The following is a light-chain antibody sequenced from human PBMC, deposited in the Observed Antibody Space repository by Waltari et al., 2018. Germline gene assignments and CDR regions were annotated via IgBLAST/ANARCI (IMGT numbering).Light chain of an antibody. Sequence: DIQMTQSPSSLSASVGDRVTITCRASQSISSYLNWYQQKPGKAPKLLIYAASSLQSGVPSRFSGSGSGTDFTLTISSLQPEDFATYYGQQSYRSLFGPGTKVDIK. CDR2: AAS. CDR1: QSISSY. V-gene: IGKV1-39*01. CDR3: QQSYRSL. J-gene: IGKJ3*01.